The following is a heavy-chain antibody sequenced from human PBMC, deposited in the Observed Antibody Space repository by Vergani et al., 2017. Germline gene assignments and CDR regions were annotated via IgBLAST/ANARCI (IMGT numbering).Heavy chain of an antibody. CDR3: ARHSTVEWLVKLGWIDP. D-gene: IGHD6-19*01. J-gene: IGHJ5*02. CDR1: GDSISSNNC. V-gene: IGHV4-4*01. CDR2: ICHTEDT. Sequence: QVQLQESGPGLVKPPGTLSLTCAVSGDSISSNNCWTWVRQPPGKGLEWIGEICHTEDTKYSPSLKSRVTISVDTSNNQFSLKLSSVTAADTAVYFCARHSTVEWLVKLGWIDPWGQGILVTVSS.